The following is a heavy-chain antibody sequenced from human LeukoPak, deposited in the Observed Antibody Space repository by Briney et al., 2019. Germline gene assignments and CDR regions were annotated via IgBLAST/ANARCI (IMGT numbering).Heavy chain of an antibody. CDR3: ARTRLGGSGWYYFDY. CDR2: IYSSGRT. CDR1: GGSISGHY. J-gene: IGHJ4*02. Sequence: SETLSLTCTVSGGSISGHYWSWIRQPPGKGLDWIGHIYSSGRTNFNPSLETRLTMSVDTPKNQVSLKLNSVTAADTAVYYCARTRLGGSGWYYFDYWGQGTLVTVSS. V-gene: IGHV4-59*11. D-gene: IGHD6-19*01.